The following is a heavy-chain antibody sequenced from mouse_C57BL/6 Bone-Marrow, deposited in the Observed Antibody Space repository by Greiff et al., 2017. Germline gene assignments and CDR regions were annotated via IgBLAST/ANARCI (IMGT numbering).Heavy chain of an antibody. Sequence: DVKLQESGPELVKPGASVKMSCKASGYTFTDYNMHWVKQSHGKSLEWIGYINPNNGGTSYNQKFKGKATLTVNKSSSTAYMELRSLTSEDSAVYYCARGGDDCYSYYFDYWGQGTTLTVSS. CDR2: INPNNGGT. CDR3: ARGGDDCYSYYFDY. J-gene: IGHJ2*01. D-gene: IGHD2-3*01. CDR1: GYTFTDYN. V-gene: IGHV1-22*01.